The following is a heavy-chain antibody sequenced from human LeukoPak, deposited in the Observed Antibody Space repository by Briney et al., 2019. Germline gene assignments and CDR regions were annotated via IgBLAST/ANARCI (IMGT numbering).Heavy chain of an antibody. V-gene: IGHV4-39*02. Sequence: SETLSLTCTVSGVSVSNSNFHWGWIRRPPGKGPEFIGSMHYSGSTYYNPSLKSRVAVFVDTSKNQFSLNLRFVTDADTAVYYCARGVYCSSASCYWDWGQGTLVTVSS. J-gene: IGHJ4*02. CDR2: MHYSGST. CDR3: ARGVYCSSASCYWD. CDR1: GVSVSNSNFH. D-gene: IGHD2-2*01.